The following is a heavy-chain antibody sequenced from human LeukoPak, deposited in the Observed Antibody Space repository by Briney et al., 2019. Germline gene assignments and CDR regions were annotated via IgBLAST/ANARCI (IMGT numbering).Heavy chain of an antibody. CDR2: VIPIFGTA. D-gene: IGHD5-18*01. CDR3: ARPDEDRGYGYGYNY. V-gene: IGHV1-69*13. J-gene: IGHJ4*02. CDR1: GGTFSSYA. Sequence: SVKVSCKASGGTFSSYAISWVRQAPGQGLEWMGGVIPIFGTANYAQKFQGRVTITADESTSTAYMELSSLRSEDTAVYYCARPDEDRGYGYGYNYWGQGTLVTVSS.